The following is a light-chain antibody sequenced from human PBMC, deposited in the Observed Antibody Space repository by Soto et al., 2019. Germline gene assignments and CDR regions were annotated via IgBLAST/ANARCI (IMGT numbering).Light chain of an antibody. V-gene: IGLV2-8*01. CDR2: EVY. CDR1: SSDVGGHNY. J-gene: IGLJ1*01. CDR3: SSYVGTNSYV. Sequence: QSALTQPPSASGSPGQSVTISCTGTSSDVGGHNYVSWYQHHPGKAPKLIIYEVYKRPSGVPDRFSGSKSGNTAALTVSGLQAEDEADYYCSSYVGTNSYVFGTGTKAPS.